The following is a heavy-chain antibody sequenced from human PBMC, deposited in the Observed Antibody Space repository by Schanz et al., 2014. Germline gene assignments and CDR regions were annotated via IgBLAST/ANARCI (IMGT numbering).Heavy chain of an antibody. V-gene: IGHV3-23*04. CDR2: ISGSGAST. J-gene: IGHJ4*02. CDR1: GFTFSDAW. D-gene: IGHD3-3*01. CDR3: VRDSFFAFDY. Sequence: EVQLVESGGGLVQPGGFLRLSCAASGFTFSDAWMSWVRQAPGKGLEWVSGISGSGASTYYADSVKGRFTISRDNSNKTVDLQMNSLRVEDTAVYYCVRDSFFAFDYWGQGTLVTVSS.